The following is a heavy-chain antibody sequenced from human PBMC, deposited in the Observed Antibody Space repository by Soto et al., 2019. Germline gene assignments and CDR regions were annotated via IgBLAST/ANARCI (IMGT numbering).Heavy chain of an antibody. J-gene: IGHJ6*02. CDR2: ISSSGTTI. CDR3: AGGPSILYGMDG. V-gene: IGHV3-11*01. CDR1: GFTFSDYY. Sequence: QVQLVESGGGLVKPGGSLRLSCAASGFTFSDYYMNWIRQAPGKGLEWVSYISSSGTTIYYADSVKGRFTISRDNAKHSLFLQKNSLRAEDTALYYCAGGPSILYGMDGWGPGTTVTVSS. D-gene: IGHD2-21*01.